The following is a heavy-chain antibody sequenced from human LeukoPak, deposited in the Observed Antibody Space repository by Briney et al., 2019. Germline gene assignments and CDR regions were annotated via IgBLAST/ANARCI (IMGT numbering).Heavy chain of an antibody. CDR2: INPSGGST. J-gene: IGHJ4*02. V-gene: IGHV1-46*01. Sequence: ASVKVSCKASGYTFTSYYIHWVRQAPGQGLEWMGLINPSGGSTNYAQKLQGRVTMTRDTSTSTVYMELSSLRSEDTAVYYCAAVFATGDYGSGSYYHDYWGQGTLVTVSS. CDR1: GYTFTSYY. CDR3: AAVFATGDYGSGSYYHDY. D-gene: IGHD3-10*01.